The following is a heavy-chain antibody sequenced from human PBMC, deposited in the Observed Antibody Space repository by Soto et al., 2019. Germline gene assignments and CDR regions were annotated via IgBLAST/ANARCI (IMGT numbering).Heavy chain of an antibody. CDR1: GDYMYSTSYY. J-gene: IGHJ4*02. D-gene: IGHD3-3*01. Sequence: SETLSLTCTVSGDYMYSTSYYWACICQPPGKGLEWIGSMYYSGSTFYNPSLKSRVTMSVDTSKNQFYLKLRSMTAADTAVYYCARSSSRAFRSLEWVEPLDCWGQGTLVTVSS. CDR2: MYYSGST. CDR3: ARSSSRAFRSLEWVEPLDC. V-gene: IGHV4-39*01.